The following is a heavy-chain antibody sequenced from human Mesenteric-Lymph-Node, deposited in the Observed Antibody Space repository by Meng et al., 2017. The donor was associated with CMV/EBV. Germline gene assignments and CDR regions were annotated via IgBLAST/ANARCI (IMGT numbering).Heavy chain of an antibody. Sequence: GESLKISCAASGFSFNSYGMNWVRQAPGKGLEWVSYISSSSAYISYVDSVRDRFTISRDNAKNSLYLQVSSLRAEDTAVYYCARSGWDSHSPSENVNYFGYWGRGTLVTVSS. CDR2: ISSSSAYI. CDR3: ARSGWDSHSPSENVNYFGY. J-gene: IGHJ4*02. CDR1: GFSFNSYG. V-gene: IGHV3-21*01. D-gene: IGHD6-19*01.